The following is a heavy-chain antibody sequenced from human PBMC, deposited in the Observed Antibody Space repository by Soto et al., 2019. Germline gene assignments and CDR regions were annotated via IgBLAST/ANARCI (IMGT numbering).Heavy chain of an antibody. Sequence: GGSLRLSCAASGFTFSSYGMSWVRQAPGKGLEWVSAISGSGGSTYYADSVKGRFTISRDNSKNTLYLQMNSLRAEDTAVYYCAKDPRYNWNFGSMDVWGQGTTVTVSS. V-gene: IGHV3-23*01. CDR1: GFTFSSYG. D-gene: IGHD1-7*01. CDR2: ISGSGGST. J-gene: IGHJ6*02. CDR3: AKDPRYNWNFGSMDV.